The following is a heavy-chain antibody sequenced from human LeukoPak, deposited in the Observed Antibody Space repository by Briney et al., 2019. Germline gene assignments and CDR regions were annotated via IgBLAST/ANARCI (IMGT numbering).Heavy chain of an antibody. V-gene: IGHV3-7*01. J-gene: IGHJ4*02. Sequence: PGGSLRLSCAASGFTFSSYWMSWVRQAPGKGLEWVANIKQDGSEKYYVDSVKGRFTISRDNAKNSLYLQMNSLRAEDTAVYYCARDRGWFGELLLTAFDYWGQGTLVTVSS. CDR3: ARDRGWFGELLLTAFDY. CDR1: GFTFSSYW. D-gene: IGHD3-10*01. CDR2: IKQDGSEK.